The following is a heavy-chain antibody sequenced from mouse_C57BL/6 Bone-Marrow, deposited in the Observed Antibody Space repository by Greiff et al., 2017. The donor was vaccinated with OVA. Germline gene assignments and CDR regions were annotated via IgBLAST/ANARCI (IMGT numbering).Heavy chain of an antibody. Sequence: QVQLQQPGAELVKPGASVKLSCKASGYTFTSYWMQWVKQRPGQGLEWIGEIDPSDSYTNYNQKFKGKATLTVDTSSSTAYMQLSSLTSEDSAVYYCARGGGSSAMDYWGQGTSVTVSS. D-gene: IGHD1-1*01. CDR2: IDPSDSYT. CDR1: GYTFTSYW. J-gene: IGHJ4*01. CDR3: ARGGGSSAMDY. V-gene: IGHV1-50*01.